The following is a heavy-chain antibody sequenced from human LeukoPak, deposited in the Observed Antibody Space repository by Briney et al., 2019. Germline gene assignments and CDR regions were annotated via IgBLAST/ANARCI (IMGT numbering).Heavy chain of an antibody. V-gene: IGHV4-61*02. Sequence: PSETLSLTCTVSGGSVSSGSYYWSWIRQPVGKGLEWIGRIYPSGSTIYPSGTTHYNPSLKSRVTISVDTSKNQFSLKVDSVTAADAAVYFCARGTGTTNFDYWGQGTLVTVSS. D-gene: IGHD1-1*01. CDR1: GGSVSSGSYY. CDR2: IYPSGSTIYPSGTT. CDR3: ARGTGTTNFDY. J-gene: IGHJ4*02.